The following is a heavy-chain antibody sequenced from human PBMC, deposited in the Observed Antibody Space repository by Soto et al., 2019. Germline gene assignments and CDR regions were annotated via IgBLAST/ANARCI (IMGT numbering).Heavy chain of an antibody. Sequence: GSLRLSCAASGFTFSSFSMNWVRQAPGKGLEWVSYISSSGSAKFYADSVEGRFTISRDNAKNSLYLQMNSLRAEDTAVYFCTGPHYYYGSGRWGQGTQVTVSS. J-gene: IGHJ4*02. V-gene: IGHV3-48*01. CDR1: GFTFSSFS. D-gene: IGHD3-10*01. CDR2: ISSSGSAK. CDR3: TGPHYYYGSGR.